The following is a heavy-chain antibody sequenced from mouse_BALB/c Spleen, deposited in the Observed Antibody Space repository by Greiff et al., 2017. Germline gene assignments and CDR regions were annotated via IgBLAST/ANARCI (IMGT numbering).Heavy chain of an antibody. V-gene: IGHV5-17*02. CDR2: ISSGSSTI. J-gene: IGHJ4*01. Sequence: EVKVVESGGGLVQPGGSRKLSCAASGFTFSSFGMHWVRQAPEKGLEWVAYISSGSSTIYYADTVKGRFTISRDNPKNTLFLQMTSLRSEDTAMYYCARRAVVAPYAMDYWGQGTSVTVSA. CDR1: GFTFSSFG. D-gene: IGHD1-1*01. CDR3: ARRAVVAPYAMDY.